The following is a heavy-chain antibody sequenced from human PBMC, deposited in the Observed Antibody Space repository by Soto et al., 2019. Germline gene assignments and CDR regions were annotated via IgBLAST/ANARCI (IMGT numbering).Heavy chain of an antibody. CDR1: GFTFSSYA. V-gene: IGHV3-23*01. CDR3: AKQEDFYYYYGMDV. CDR2: ISGSGGST. Sequence: VGSLRLSCAASGFTFSSYAMSWVRQAPGKGLEWVSAISGSGGSTYYADSVKGRFTISRDNSKNTLYLQMYSLRAEDTAVYYCAKQEDFYYYYGMDVGGQGTTVTVSS. J-gene: IGHJ6*02.